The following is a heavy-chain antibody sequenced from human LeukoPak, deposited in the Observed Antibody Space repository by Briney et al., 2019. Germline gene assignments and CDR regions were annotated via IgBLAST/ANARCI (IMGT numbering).Heavy chain of an antibody. V-gene: IGHV4-59*08. CDR2: IYYSGST. CDR3: ARRSDYYDSSGYNWFDP. J-gene: IGHJ5*02. D-gene: IGHD3-22*01. CDR1: GGSISSYY. Sequence: SETLSLTFPVSGGSISSYYWCWIRLPPGKGLEWIGYIYYSGSTNYNPSLKSRVTISVDTSKNQFSLKLSSVTAADTAVYYCARRSDYYDSSGYNWFDPWGQGTLVTVSS.